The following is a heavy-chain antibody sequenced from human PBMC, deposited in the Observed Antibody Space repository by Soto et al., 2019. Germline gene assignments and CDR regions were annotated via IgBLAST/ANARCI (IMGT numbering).Heavy chain of an antibody. Sequence: GGSLRLSCAASGFTFSSYCMHWVRQAPGKGLEWVAIISYDGNYKHHADSVKGRFTISRDNSKNTLYLQMNSLRAEDTAVYYCGKVSTYYYDSTFDYWGQGTLVTVSS. CDR3: GKVSTYYYDSTFDY. CDR2: ISYDGNYK. CDR1: GFTFSSYC. V-gene: IGHV3-30*18. J-gene: IGHJ4*02. D-gene: IGHD3-22*01.